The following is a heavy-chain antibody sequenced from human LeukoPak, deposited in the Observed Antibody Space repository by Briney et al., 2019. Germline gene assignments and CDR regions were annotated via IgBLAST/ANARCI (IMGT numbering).Heavy chain of an antibody. D-gene: IGHD2-15*01. Sequence: GGSLRLSCAASGFTFDDYALHWVRQAPGKGLEWVSGISWNSGSIGYADSVKGRFTTSRDNAKNSLYLQMNSLRADDTAFYYCAKDFSFAATSYYFDFWGRGTLVTVSS. CDR2: ISWNSGSI. CDR1: GFTFDDYA. J-gene: IGHJ4*02. V-gene: IGHV3-9*01. CDR3: AKDFSFAATSYYFDF.